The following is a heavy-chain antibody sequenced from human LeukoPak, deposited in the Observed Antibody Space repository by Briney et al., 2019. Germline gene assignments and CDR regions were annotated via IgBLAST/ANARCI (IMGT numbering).Heavy chain of an antibody. V-gene: IGHV3-7*01. CDR2: RKEDGREK. CDR3: VRGRYCNSISCDYFDY. CDR1: VLTLSSYW. D-gene: IGHD2-2*01. J-gene: IGHJ4*02. Sequence: GGSLRLSCAASVLTLSSYWMSWVRQAPGKGLEWVDNRKEDGREKYYVDSVKRRFTISRDNAKNSLYLRMNSLRAEDTAVYYCVRGRYCNSISCDYFDYWGQGTLVTVSS.